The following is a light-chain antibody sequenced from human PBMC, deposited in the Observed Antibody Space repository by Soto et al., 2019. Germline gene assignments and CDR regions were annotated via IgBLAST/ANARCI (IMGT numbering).Light chain of an antibody. Sequence: DIPMTQSPSTLSASVGDRVTITCRASQSINSWLAWYQQKPGKAPKLLIYKASALETGVPSRFSGSESGTEFTLTISSLQPDHFATYYCQQYQSYITFGQGTRLEMK. J-gene: IGKJ5*01. CDR1: QSINSW. CDR2: KAS. V-gene: IGKV1-5*03. CDR3: QQYQSYIT.